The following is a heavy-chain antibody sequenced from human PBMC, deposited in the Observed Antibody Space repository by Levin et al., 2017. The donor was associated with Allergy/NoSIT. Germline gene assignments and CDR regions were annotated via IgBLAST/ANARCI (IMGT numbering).Heavy chain of an antibody. Sequence: GSLRLSCSVSGGSVSAYYWTWVRQPPGKRLEWIGHIYHSGSANYNPSLKSRVSLSVDMSKNQFSLEVRSVTAADTAVYYCARNARGGPLDSWGLGTLVIVSS. D-gene: IGHD2-2*01. CDR1: GGSVSAYY. V-gene: IGHV4-59*02. CDR3: ARNARGGPLDS. CDR2: IYHSGSA. J-gene: IGHJ4*02.